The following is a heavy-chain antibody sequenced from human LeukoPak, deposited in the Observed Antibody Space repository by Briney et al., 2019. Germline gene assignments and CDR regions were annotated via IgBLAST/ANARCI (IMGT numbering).Heavy chain of an antibody. J-gene: IGHJ4*02. CDR3: ASLSIAVAGPDFDY. Sequence: SETLSLTCTVYGGSFSGYCWSWIRQPPGKGLEWIGEINHSGSTNYNPSLKSRVTISVDTSKNQFSLNLSSVTAADTAVYYCASLSIAVAGPDFDYWGQGTLVTVSS. D-gene: IGHD6-19*01. CDR2: INHSGST. CDR1: GGSFSGYC. V-gene: IGHV4-34*01.